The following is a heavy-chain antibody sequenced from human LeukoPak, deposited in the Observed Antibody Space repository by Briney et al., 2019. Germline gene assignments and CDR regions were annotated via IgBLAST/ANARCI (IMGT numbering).Heavy chain of an antibody. J-gene: IGHJ4*02. CDR3: ATYQLLDTSPTNFDY. Sequence: SETLSLTCTVSGDSFRGYYWSWIRQPAGKGLEWIGRIYISGNTNYNPSLKSRVTISVDTSKNQFSLKLSSVTAADTAVYYCATYQLLDTSPTNFDYWGQGTLVTVSS. CDR2: IYISGNT. D-gene: IGHD2-2*01. CDR1: GDSFRGYY. V-gene: IGHV4-4*07.